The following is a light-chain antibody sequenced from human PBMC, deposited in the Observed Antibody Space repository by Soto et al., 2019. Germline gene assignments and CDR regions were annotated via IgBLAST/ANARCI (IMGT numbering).Light chain of an antibody. Sequence: QSVLTQPPSASGTPWQRVTISCSGSSSNIGSNYVYWYQQLPGTAPKLLIYRNNQRPSGVPDRFSGSKSGTSASLAISGLRSEYEADYNCAAWDDSLSGYVFGTGTKVTVL. J-gene: IGLJ1*01. CDR3: AAWDDSLSGYV. CDR2: RNN. CDR1: SSNIGSNY. V-gene: IGLV1-47*01.